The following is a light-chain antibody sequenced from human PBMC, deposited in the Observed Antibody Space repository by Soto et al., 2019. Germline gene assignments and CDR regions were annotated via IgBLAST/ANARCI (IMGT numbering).Light chain of an antibody. V-gene: IGKV3-20*01. CDR1: QTITTSQ. J-gene: IGKJ1*01. Sequence: EIVLTQSPGTLSLSPGERATLFCRASQTITTSQLAWYQQKPGQAPRVLIFGASNRATGIPDRFSGSGSVTDFTLTISRLEPEDFAMYYCQQYAGSPRTFGQGTTVEIK. CDR3: QQYAGSPRT. CDR2: GAS.